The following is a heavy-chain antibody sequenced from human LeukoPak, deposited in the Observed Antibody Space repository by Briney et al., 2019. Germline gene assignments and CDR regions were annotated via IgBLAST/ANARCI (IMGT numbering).Heavy chain of an antibody. V-gene: IGHV4-59*01. D-gene: IGHD3-16*01. CDR3: ARDGSTAFRRMGEGNWFDP. CDR1: GGSISSYY. CDR2: IYYSGST. J-gene: IGHJ5*02. Sequence: SETLSLTCTVSGGSISSYYWSWIRQPPGKGLEWIGYIYYSGSTNYNPSLKSRVTISVDTSKNQFSLKLSSVTAADTAVYYCARDGSTAFRRMGEGNWFDPWGQGTLVTVSS.